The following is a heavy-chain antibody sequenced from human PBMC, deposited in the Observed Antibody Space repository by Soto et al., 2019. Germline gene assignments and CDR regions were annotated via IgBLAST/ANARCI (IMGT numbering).Heavy chain of an antibody. V-gene: IGHV4-59*08. J-gene: IGHJ4*02. CDR2: IYYSGST. Sequence: SETLSLTCTVSGGSISSYYWSWIRQPPGKGLEWIGYIYYSGSTNYNPSLKSRVTISVDTSKNQFSLKLSSVTAADTAVYYCATSFGYYFVYWGQGTLVTVSS. CDR3: ATSFGYYFVY. D-gene: IGHD3-3*01. CDR1: GGSISSYY.